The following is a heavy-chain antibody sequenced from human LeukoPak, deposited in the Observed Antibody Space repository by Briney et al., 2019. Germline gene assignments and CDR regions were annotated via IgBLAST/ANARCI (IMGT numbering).Heavy chain of an antibody. Sequence: GGSLRLSCVASGFPFSSYWMTWVRQAPGKGLEWAANIKQDGGKKSYVDSVKGRFTISRDNAKNSLYLQMNSLRAEDTAIYYCTRVGYIDEGIDYWGQGTLVTVSS. V-gene: IGHV3-7*04. CDR3: TRVGYIDEGIDY. CDR2: IKQDGGKK. CDR1: GFPFSSYW. D-gene: IGHD5-24*01. J-gene: IGHJ4*02.